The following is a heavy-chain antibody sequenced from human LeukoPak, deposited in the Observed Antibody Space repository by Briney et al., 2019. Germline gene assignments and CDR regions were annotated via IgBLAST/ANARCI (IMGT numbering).Heavy chain of an antibody. CDR3: VRISSVTQTSYGHFDY. D-gene: IGHD3-16*01. CDR2: IYDDGSA. V-gene: IGHV3-53*01. CDR1: GFTFSSYA. J-gene: IGHJ4*02. Sequence: PGGSLRLSCAASGFTFSSYAMSWVRQAPGKGLEWVSVIYDDGSAYYADSVKGRFTISRDNSQNTVSLQMISLRAEDTAVYYCVRISSVTQTSYGHFDYWGQGTLVTVSS.